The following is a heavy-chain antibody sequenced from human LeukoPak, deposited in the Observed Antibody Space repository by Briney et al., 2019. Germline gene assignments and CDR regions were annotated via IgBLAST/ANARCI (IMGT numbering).Heavy chain of an antibody. D-gene: IGHD3-16*01. CDR3: MREWGGDY. CDR2: INPESGGT. V-gene: IGHV1-2*02. J-gene: IGHJ4*02. Sequence: GASVKVSCKASGYTFNDYYMHWVRQAPGQGLEWMGWINPESGGTDYAQQFQGRVTMTIDTSITTTYMELSRLRSDDTAVYYCMREWGGDYWGQGTLVTVS. CDR1: GYTFNDYY.